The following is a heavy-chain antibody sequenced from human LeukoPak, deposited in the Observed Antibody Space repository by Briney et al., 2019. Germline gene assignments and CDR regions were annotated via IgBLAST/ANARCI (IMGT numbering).Heavy chain of an antibody. CDR3: ARDFNS. CDR1: GFTFSSNA. V-gene: IGHV3-21*01. CDR2: ISSSSSNI. Sequence: GGSLRLSCSASGFTFSSNAMHWVRQAPGKGLEWVSSISSSSSNIYYADSVKGRFTISRDNAKNSLYLQMNSLRAEDTAVYYCARDFNSWGQGTLVTVSS. J-gene: IGHJ4*02.